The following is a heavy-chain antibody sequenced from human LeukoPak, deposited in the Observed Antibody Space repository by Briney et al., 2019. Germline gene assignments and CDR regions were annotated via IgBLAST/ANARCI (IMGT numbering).Heavy chain of an antibody. CDR2: IKSKADGETI. V-gene: IGHV3-15*07. Sequence: GGSLRLSCAASGFTFTNAWMNWVRQAPGKGLEWVGRIKSKADGETIDYAAPVKGRFTFSRDDSKNMLYLQMNSLRAEDTAVYYCAKDRGSQLFGAYYFDYWGQGTLVTVSS. D-gene: IGHD3-10*02. CDR1: GFTFTNAW. J-gene: IGHJ4*02. CDR3: AKDRGSQLFGAYYFDY.